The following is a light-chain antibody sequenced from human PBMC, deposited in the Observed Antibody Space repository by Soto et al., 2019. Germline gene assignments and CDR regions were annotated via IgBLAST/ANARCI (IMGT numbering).Light chain of an antibody. CDR3: QSYDSSLSGV. CDR1: SSNIGAGYD. Sequence: QSVLTQPPSVSGAPGQRVTIACTGSSSNIGAGYDVHWYQQLPGTAPKLLIYGNSNRPSGVPDRFSGSKSGTSASLAITGLEAEDEADDYCQSYDSSLSGVFGTRTKVTVL. V-gene: IGLV1-40*01. J-gene: IGLJ1*01. CDR2: GNS.